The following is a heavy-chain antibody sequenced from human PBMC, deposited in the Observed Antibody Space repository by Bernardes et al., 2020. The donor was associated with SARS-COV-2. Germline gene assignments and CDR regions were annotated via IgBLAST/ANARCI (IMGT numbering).Heavy chain of an antibody. CDR3: ARDDENYYYRMDV. J-gene: IGHJ6*02. Sequence: SQTLSLTCAISGDSVSNNRATWNWIRQSPSRGLEWLGTKYYRSTWRNDYAVSVKGRITVNPDTTKNQFSLHLNSVTPEDTAVYYCARDDENYYYRMDVWGQGTTVTVSS. V-gene: IGHV6-1*01. CDR1: GDSVSNNRAT. CDR2: KYYRSTWRN.